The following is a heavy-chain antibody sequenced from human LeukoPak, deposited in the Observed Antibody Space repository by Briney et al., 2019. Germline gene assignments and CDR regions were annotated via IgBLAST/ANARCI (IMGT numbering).Heavy chain of an antibody. CDR1: GGSLSSYY. V-gene: IGHV4-4*07. Sequence: PSETLSLTCTVSGGSLSSYYWSWVRQPAGKGLEWIGRIFTSGSTNYNPSLKSGVAMSVDTSKNQFSLKLSSVTAADTAVYYCARGLYDFWSGYYQRGTYFDYWGQGTLVTVSS. J-gene: IGHJ4*02. D-gene: IGHD3-3*01. CDR3: ARGLYDFWSGYYQRGTYFDY. CDR2: IFTSGST.